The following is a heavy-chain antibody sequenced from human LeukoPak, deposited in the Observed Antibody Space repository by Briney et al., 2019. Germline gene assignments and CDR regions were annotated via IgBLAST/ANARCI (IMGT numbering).Heavy chain of an antibody. D-gene: IGHD3-10*01. CDR3: AKAGGSGSYYDY. J-gene: IGHJ4*02. V-gene: IGHV3-30*18. CDR2: ISYDGSNK. Sequence: PGRSLRLSCAASGFTFSSYGMHWVRQAPGKGLEWVAVISYDGSNKYYADSMKGRFTISRDNSKNTLYLQMNSLRAEDTAVYYCAKAGGSGSYYDYWGQGTLVTVSS. CDR1: GFTFSSYG.